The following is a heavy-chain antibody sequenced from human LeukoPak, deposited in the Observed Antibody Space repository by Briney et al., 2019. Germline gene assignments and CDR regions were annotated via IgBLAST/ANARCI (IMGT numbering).Heavy chain of an antibody. J-gene: IGHJ6*03. Sequence: SETLSLTCTVSGGSISSYYWNWIRQPAGKGLEWIGRINTSGSTNYNPSLKSRVTISVDTSKNQFSLKLSSVTAADTAIYYCARFGSGRYYMDVWGKGTTVTVSS. D-gene: IGHD2-15*01. CDR2: INTSGST. CDR3: ARFGSGRYYMDV. V-gene: IGHV4-4*07. CDR1: GGSISSYY.